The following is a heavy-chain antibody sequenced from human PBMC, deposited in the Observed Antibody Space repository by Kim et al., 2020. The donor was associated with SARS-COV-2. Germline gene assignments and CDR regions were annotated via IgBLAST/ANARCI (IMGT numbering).Heavy chain of an antibody. J-gene: IGHJ6*03. CDR2: IYYSGST. CDR3: ARTGSGYYYYMDV. D-gene: IGHD3-9*01. CDR1: GGSISSYY. Sequence: SETLSLTCTVSGGSISSYYWSWIRQPPGKGLEWIGYIYYSGSTNYNPSLKSRVTISVDTSKNQFSLKLSSVTAADTAVYYCARTGSGYYYYMDVWGKGTTVTVSS. V-gene: IGHV4-59*08.